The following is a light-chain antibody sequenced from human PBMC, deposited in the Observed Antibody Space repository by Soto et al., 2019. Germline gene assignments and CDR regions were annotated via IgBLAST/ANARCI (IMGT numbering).Light chain of an antibody. V-gene: IGKV1-5*03. J-gene: IGKJ2*01. CDR2: KAS. Sequence: DVEMTQSPSTLPTSIGDRVTINCRASQNVSNWLAWYQQKPGKAPKLLIYKASRLESEVPSRFSASGSGTDFTLTINSLQSDDFATYFCQQYSKESTFGQGTKLEIK. CDR1: QNVSNW. CDR3: QQYSKEST.